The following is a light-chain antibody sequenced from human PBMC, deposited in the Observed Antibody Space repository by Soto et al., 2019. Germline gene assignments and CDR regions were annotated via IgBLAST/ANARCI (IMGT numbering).Light chain of an antibody. J-gene: IGKJ2*01. V-gene: IGKV1-9*01. Sequence: IQLTQSPSSLSASVGDRVTITCRASRGISDSLAWYQQKPGKAPNGLIYAASTLQSGVPSRFSGSGYETDFTLTITSLQPEDSSTYFCQQLNSFPYTFGQGTRLDI. CDR3: QQLNSFPYT. CDR2: AAS. CDR1: RGISDS.